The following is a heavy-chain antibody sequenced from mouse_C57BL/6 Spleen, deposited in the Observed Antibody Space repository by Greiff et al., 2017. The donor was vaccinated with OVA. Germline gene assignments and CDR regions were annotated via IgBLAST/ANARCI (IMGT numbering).Heavy chain of an antibody. Sequence: EVKVEESGGGLVQPGGSMKLSCAASGFTFSDAWMDWVRQSPEKGLEWVAEIRNKANNHATYYAESVKGRFTISRDDSKSSVYLQMNSLRAEDTGIYYCTRRVYYYGSSYSYAMDYWGQGTSVTVSS. CDR3: TRRVYYYGSSYSYAMDY. D-gene: IGHD1-1*01. V-gene: IGHV6-6*01. CDR1: GFTFSDAW. CDR2: IRNKANNHAT. J-gene: IGHJ4*01.